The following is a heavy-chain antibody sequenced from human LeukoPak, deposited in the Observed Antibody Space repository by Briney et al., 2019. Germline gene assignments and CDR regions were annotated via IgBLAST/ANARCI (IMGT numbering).Heavy chain of an antibody. J-gene: IGHJ4*02. D-gene: IGHD1-1*01. CDR2: ISSSGTYT. CDR1: GFYFSDYY. V-gene: IGHV3-11*06. CDR3: ARSGNYDW. Sequence: GGSLRLSCAASGFYFSDYYMTWIRQAPGKGLEWVSYISSSGTYTNYADSVKGRFTISRDNAKKSLYLQMNSLSAEDTAVYYCARSGNYDWWGQGTLVTVSS.